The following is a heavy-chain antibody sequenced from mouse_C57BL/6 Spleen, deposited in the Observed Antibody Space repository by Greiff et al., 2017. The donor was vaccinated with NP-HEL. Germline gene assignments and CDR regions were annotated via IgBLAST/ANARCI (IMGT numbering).Heavy chain of an antibody. V-gene: IGHV3-6*01. CDR1: GYSITSGYY. CDR2: ISYDGSN. Sequence: VQLKESGPGLVKPSQSLSLTCSVTGYSITSGYYWNWIRQSPGNKLEWMGYISYDGSNNYNPSLKNRISITRDTSTNQFFLKLNSVTTEDTATYYCAERGMSRGYAMDYWGQGTSVTVSS. CDR3: AERGMSRGYAMDY. J-gene: IGHJ4*01.